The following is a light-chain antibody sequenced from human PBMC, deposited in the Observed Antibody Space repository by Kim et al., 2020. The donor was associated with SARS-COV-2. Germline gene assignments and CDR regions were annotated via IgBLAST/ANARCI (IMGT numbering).Light chain of an antibody. V-gene: IGLV3-1*01. J-gene: IGLJ1*01. CDR1: KLGDKY. CDR2: RDN. CDR3: QAWDSSIYV. Sequence: VSPGQTASITCSGDKLGDKYAFWYQQKPGQSPVVVIFRDNRRPSGIPKRFSGSNSGNTATLTISGTQAMDEADYYCQAWDSSIYVFGTGTKVTVL.